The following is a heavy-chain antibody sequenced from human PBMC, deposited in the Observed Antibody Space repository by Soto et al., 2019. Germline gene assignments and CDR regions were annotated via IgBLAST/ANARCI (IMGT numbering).Heavy chain of an antibody. CDR2: INPNSGGT. CDR3: ARDHIVVVPAAMNYGMDV. Sequence: VKVSCKASGYTFTGYYMHWVRQAPGQGLEWMGWINPNSGGTNYAQEFQGWVTMTRDTSISTAYMELSRLRSDDTAVYYFARDHIVVVPAAMNYGMDVWGQGTTVTVSS. CDR1: GYTFTGYY. D-gene: IGHD2-2*01. J-gene: IGHJ6*02. V-gene: IGHV1-2*04.